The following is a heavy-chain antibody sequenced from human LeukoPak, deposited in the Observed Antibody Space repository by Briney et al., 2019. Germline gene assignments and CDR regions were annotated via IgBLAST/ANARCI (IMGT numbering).Heavy chain of an antibody. CDR1: GGTISSGGYY. CDR2: IYYSGST. Sequence: TSQTLSLTCTVSGGTISSGGYYWSWIRQHPGKGLEWIGYIYYSGSTYYNPSLNSRVTISVDTSKNQFSLKLSSVTAADTAVYYCARADYDILTGQTYNWFDPWGQGTLVTVSS. CDR3: ARADYDILTGQTYNWFDP. V-gene: IGHV4-31*03. J-gene: IGHJ5*02. D-gene: IGHD3-9*01.